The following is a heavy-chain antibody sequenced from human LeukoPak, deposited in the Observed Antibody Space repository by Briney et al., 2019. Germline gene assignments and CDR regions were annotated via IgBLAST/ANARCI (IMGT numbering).Heavy chain of an antibody. CDR1: GFTFRTYA. V-gene: IGHV3-30*04. CDR3: AREGGDHHKESYFFYYYLDV. Sequence: GGSLRLSCAASGFTFRTYALHWVRQAPGKGLEWVAVISYDGSTKYYADSVKGRFTISRDNSKNTLYLQMNSLRAEDTAVYYCAREGGDHHKESYFFYYYLDVWGKGTTVTVSS. CDR2: ISYDGSTK. D-gene: IGHD1-14*01. J-gene: IGHJ6*03.